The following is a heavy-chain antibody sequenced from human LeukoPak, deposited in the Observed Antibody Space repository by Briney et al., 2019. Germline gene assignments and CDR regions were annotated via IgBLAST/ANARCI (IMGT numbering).Heavy chain of an antibody. V-gene: IGHV3-23*01. CDR3: ASDSPYYNYYYMDV. CDR1: GFTFSDYY. Sequence: GGSLRLSCAASGFTFSDYYMSWIRQAPGKGLEWVSAISGSGGSTYYADSVKGRFTISRDNSKNTLYLQMNSLRAEDTAVYYCASDSPYYNYYYMDVWGKGTTVTVSS. CDR2: ISGSGGST. J-gene: IGHJ6*03. D-gene: IGHD3-22*01.